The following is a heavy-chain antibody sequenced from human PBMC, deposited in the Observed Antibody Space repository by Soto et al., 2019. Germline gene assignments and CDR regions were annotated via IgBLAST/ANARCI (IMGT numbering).Heavy chain of an antibody. CDR2: ISAHNGNK. CDR3: ARGLLAYFGMDV. D-gene: IGHD1-26*01. Sequence: PLVQSGAEVKKPGASVKVSCKASGYSFTNYAISWVRQAPGQGREWMAWISAHNGNKHYAEKFQGRVSTTTDTSTSTAYMEVRTLKTDDTAVYYCARGLLAYFGMDVWGQGTTVTVS. CDR1: GYSFTNYA. V-gene: IGHV1-18*01. J-gene: IGHJ6*02.